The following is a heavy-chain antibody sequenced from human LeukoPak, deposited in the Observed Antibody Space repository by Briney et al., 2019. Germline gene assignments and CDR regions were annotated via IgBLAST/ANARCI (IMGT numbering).Heavy chain of an antibody. J-gene: IGHJ4*02. V-gene: IGHV2-5*02. D-gene: IGHD6-13*01. CDR1: GFSLSTSRVG. CDR2: IYWDDDK. Sequence: SGPTLVKPTQTLTLTCTFSGFSLSTSRVGVGWIRQPPGKALEWLALIYWDDDKRYSPSLKSRLTITKDTSKYQVVLTMTKMDPVDTATYYCAHRSGSSWSLFDYWGQGTLVTVSS. CDR3: AHRSGSSWSLFDY.